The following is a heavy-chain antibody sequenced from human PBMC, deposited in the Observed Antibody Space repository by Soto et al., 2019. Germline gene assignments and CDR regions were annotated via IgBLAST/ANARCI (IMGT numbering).Heavy chain of an antibody. D-gene: IGHD2-21*02. V-gene: IGHV4-30-2*01. CDR1: GGSMSIGGYS. Sequence: SETLSLTCAFSGGSMSIGGYSWTLIRQPPGKGLEWIGYIYHSGSTYYNPSLKSRVTISVDTSKNQFSLKLNSVTAADTAVYYCARDLWGYCGTDCYPLDVWGQGTTVTVSS. CDR3: ARDLWGYCGTDCYPLDV. CDR2: IYHSGST. J-gene: IGHJ6*02.